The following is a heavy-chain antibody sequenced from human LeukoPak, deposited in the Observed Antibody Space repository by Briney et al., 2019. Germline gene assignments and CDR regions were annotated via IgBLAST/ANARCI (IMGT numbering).Heavy chain of an antibody. J-gene: IGHJ6*03. CDR2: MYYTGSS. CDR1: GGSISTYF. V-gene: IGHV4-59*01. D-gene: IGHD3-16*02. Sequence: PSETLSLTCSVSGGSISTYFWTWIRQAPGKGLEWIGYMYYTGSSNCNPSLEGRVAISIDTSKNQFSLKLTSVTPADTAVYYCARGGYRSYYYVDVWGKGTTVIVSS. CDR3: ARGGYRSYYYVDV.